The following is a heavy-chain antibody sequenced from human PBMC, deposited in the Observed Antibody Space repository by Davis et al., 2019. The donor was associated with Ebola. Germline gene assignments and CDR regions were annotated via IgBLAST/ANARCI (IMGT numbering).Heavy chain of an antibody. J-gene: IGHJ4*02. D-gene: IGHD3-22*01. V-gene: IGHV4-39*01. CDR1: GGSISSGSYY. CDR2: IYYRGST. CDR3: ARGSLSDSSPIDY. Sequence: SETLSLTCTVSGGSISSGSYYWGWIRQPPGKGLEWIGSIYYRGSTYYNPSLKSRVTISVDTPKNQFSLKLTSVTAADTAVYSCARGSLSDSSPIDYWGQGTLVTVSS.